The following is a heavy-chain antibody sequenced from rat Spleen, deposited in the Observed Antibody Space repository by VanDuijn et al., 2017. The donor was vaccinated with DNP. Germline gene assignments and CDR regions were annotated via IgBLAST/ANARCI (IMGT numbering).Heavy chain of an antibody. CDR2: ISTSGGST. CDR3: VTHPSWFGY. CDR1: GFTFSNYD. V-gene: IGHV5S13*01. J-gene: IGHJ3*01. Sequence: EVQLVESGGGLVQPGRSLKLSCAASGFTFSNYDMAWVRQAPTKGLEWVASISTSGGSTYYRDSVKGRFTISRDNAKRIQYLQMDSLRSEDTATYYCVTHPSWFGYWGPGTLVTVSS.